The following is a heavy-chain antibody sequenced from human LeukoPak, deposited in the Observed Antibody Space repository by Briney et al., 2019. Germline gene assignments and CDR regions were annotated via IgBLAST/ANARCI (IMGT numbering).Heavy chain of an antibody. D-gene: IGHD5-18*01. CDR3: ARQPSASYGGYYFDY. V-gene: IGHV3-7*01. J-gene: IGHJ4*02. CDR1: GFTFSSYW. Sequence: GGSLRLSCAASGFTFSSYWMSWVRQAPGKGLEWVANIKQDGSEKYYVDSVKGRFTISRDNAKNSLYLQMNSLRAEDTAVYYCARQPSASYGGYYFDYWGQGTLVTVSS. CDR2: IKQDGSEK.